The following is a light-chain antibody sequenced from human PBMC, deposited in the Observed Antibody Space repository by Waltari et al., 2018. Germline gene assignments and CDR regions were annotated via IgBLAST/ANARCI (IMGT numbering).Light chain of an antibody. V-gene: IGKV3-20*01. CDR1: QTVSRSY. Sequence: EIVLTQSPGTLSLSPGERATLSCRASQTVSRSYLTWYQQKPGQAPRLLMYGVSSRAAGIPDRCSGRGAGTEFTVTINRMQPEDFAVYYCQQYETSPWTFGQGTKVEIK. J-gene: IGKJ1*01. CDR3: QQYETSPWT. CDR2: GVS.